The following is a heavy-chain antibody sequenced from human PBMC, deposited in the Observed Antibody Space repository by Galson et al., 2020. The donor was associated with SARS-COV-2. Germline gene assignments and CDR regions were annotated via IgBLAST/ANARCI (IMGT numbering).Heavy chain of an antibody. CDR1: GGSIRSGGYY. J-gene: IGHJ4*02. V-gene: IGHV4-31*03. CDR3: ARDRGKLELWKTGGGFDH. D-gene: IGHD5-18*01. Sequence: ASETLSLTCTVSGGSIRSGGYYWNWIRQHPGKGLEWTGDIDDSGSTHYNPSLKSRVTISVDTSKNQFSLKLSSVTAADTAVYYCARDRGKLELWKTGGGFDHWGQGTLVNVSS. CDR2: IDDSGST.